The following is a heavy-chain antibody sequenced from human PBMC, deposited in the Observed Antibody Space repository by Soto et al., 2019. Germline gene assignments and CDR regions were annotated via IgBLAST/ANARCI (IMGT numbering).Heavy chain of an antibody. J-gene: IGHJ5*02. CDR2: TYYSGST. CDR1: GGSISSYY. Sequence: PSETLSLTCTVSGGSISSYYWSWIRQPPGKGLEWIGYTYYSGSTNYNPSLKSRVTISVDTSKNQFSLKLSSVTAADTAVYYRARESGYCTNGVCYQRFDPWGQGTLVTVSS. D-gene: IGHD2-8*01. CDR3: ARESGYCTNGVCYQRFDP. V-gene: IGHV4-59*01.